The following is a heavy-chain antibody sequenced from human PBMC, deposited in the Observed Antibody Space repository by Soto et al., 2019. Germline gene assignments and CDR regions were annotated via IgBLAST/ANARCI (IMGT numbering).Heavy chain of an antibody. D-gene: IGHD3-16*02. V-gene: IGHV3-11*01. CDR1: GFTFSDYY. J-gene: IGHJ4*02. Sequence: GGSLRLSCAASGFTFSDYYMSWIRQAPGKGLEWVSYISSSGSTIYYADSVKGRFTISRDSAKNSLYLQMNSLRAEDTAVYYCARGPYDYVWGSDPPHFDYWGQGTLVTV. CDR2: ISSSGSTI. CDR3: ARGPYDYVWGSDPPHFDY.